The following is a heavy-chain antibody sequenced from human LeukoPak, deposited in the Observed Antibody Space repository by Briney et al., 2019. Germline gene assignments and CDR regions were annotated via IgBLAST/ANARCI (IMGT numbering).Heavy chain of an antibody. CDR2: IYHSGST. CDR3: ARTIAVAGGDY. V-gene: IGHV4-38-2*01. CDR1: GYPISSGYY. D-gene: IGHD6-19*01. J-gene: IGHJ4*02. Sequence: PSETLSLTCAVSGYPISSGYYWDWIRQPPGKGLEWIGSIYHSGSTYYNPSLKSRVTISVDTSKNQFSLKLSSVTAADTAVYYCARTIAVAGGDYWGQGTLVTVSS.